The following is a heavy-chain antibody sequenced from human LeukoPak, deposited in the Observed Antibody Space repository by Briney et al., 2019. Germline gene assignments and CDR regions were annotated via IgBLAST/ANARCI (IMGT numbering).Heavy chain of an antibody. CDR1: GYSFTTYD. V-gene: IGHV1-8*01. CDR3: ARGLFSFSSSWYRRQIGFDI. Sequence: GASVKVSCKASGYSFTTYDINWVRQATGQGIEWMGWTNPNSGNTAYAQKFLGRVTISRNTSMNTAYMELSSLTSEDTAVYYCARGLFSFSSSWYRRQIGFDIWGQGTMVTVSS. CDR2: TNPNSGNT. D-gene: IGHD6-13*01. J-gene: IGHJ3*02.